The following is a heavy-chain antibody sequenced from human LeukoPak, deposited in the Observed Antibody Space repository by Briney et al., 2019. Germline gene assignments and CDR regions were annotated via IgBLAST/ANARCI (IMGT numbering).Heavy chain of an antibody. CDR2: VYYSGIT. CDR3: ASQLGGTTFH. V-gene: IGHV4-59*01. D-gene: IGHD1-1*01. J-gene: IGHJ4*02. CDR1: GVSISTYY. Sequence: SETLSLTCTVSGVSISTYYWSSIRQPPGKGLEWIGYVYYSGITNYNPSLKSRVSISVDTSKNQFSLKLSSVTAADTAVYFCASQLGGTTFHWGQGTLVTVSS.